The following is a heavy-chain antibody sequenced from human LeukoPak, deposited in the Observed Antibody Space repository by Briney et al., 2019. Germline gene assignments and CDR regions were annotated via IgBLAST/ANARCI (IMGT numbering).Heavy chain of an antibody. CDR1: GFTFSYYA. D-gene: IGHD3-10*01. V-gene: IGHV3-30*04. CDR2: LSKDGSDK. Sequence: GGSLRLSCAASGFTFSYYALHWVRQAPGKGLEWVAVLSKDGSDKYYADSVKGRFTISRDNSKNTLYLQMNSLRGEDTAVYYCARDFGNMARGVIVDYCMDVWGQGTTVTVSS. J-gene: IGHJ6*02. CDR3: ARDFGNMARGVIVDYCMDV.